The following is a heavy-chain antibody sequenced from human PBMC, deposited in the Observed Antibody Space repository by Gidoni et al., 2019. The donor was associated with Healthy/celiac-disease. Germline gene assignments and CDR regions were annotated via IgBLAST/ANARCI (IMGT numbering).Heavy chain of an antibody. Sequence: QVQLQESGPGLVKPSQTLSLTCTVSGGSISSGGYYWSWIRQHPGKGLEWSWYIYYSGSTYYNPSLKSRVTISVDTSKNQFALKLSSVTAADTAVYYCASGIERGACGVRYQLPLYYFDYWGQGTLVTVSS. CDR1: GGSISSGGYY. CDR3: ASGIERGACGVRYQLPLYYFDY. J-gene: IGHJ4*02. V-gene: IGHV4-31*03. CDR2: IYYSGST. D-gene: IGHD2-2*01.